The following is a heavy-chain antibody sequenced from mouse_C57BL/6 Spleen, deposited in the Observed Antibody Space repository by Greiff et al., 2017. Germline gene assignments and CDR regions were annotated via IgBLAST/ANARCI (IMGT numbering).Heavy chain of an antibody. Sequence: QVHVKQSGPGLVKPGASVTLSCKASGYAFSSSWMNWVKQRPGKGLEWIGRIYPGDGDTNYNGKFNGKATIPAEKSSSTAYMQLSSLTSEESAVYFCATLMITADYFDYWGQGTTLTVSS. CDR1: GYAFSSSW. CDR3: ATLMITADYFDY. D-gene: IGHD2-4*01. V-gene: IGHV1-82*01. CDR2: IYPGDGDT. J-gene: IGHJ2*01.